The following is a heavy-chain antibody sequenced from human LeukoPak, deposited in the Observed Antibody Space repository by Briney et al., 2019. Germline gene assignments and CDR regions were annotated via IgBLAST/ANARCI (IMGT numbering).Heavy chain of an antibody. V-gene: IGHV3-30*02. D-gene: IGHD3-10*01. Sequence: GGSLRLSCVESGFTFSSSGMHCIRYDGSAKFYTDSVKGRFTISRDNSKNTLNLQMNSLRTDDTAVYYCARDRFGEPSGWFDPWGQGTLVTVSS. J-gene: IGHJ5*02. CDR3: ARDRFGEPSGWFDP. CDR1: GFTFSSSG. CDR2: IRYDGSAK.